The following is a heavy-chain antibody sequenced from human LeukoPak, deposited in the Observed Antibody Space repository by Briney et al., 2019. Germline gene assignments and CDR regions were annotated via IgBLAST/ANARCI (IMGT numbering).Heavy chain of an antibody. CDR1: GYTFTSYG. CDR2: ISAYNGNT. D-gene: IGHD6-19*01. V-gene: IGHV1-18*01. Sequence: ASVKVSCKASGYTFTSYGISWVRQAPGQGLEWMGWISAYNGNTNYAQKLQGRVTMTTDTSTSTAYMELRSLRSDDTAVYYCARGGYGGWYLYNWFDPWGQGTLVTVSS. J-gene: IGHJ5*02. CDR3: ARGGYGGWYLYNWFDP.